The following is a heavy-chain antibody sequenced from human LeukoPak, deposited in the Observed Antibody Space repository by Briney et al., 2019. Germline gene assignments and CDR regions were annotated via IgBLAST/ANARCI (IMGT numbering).Heavy chain of an antibody. V-gene: IGHV2-70*11. J-gene: IGHJ4*02. CDR1: GFSLSTSGMY. D-gene: IGHD2-15*01. CDR2: IDWDDDK. Sequence: SGPALVKPTQTLTLTCTFSGFSLSTSGMYVSWIRQPPGKALEWLARIDWDDDKYYSTSLKTRLTISKDTSKNQVVLTMTNMDPVDTATYYCARLVVVAATINFDYWGQATLVTVSS. CDR3: ARLVVVAATINFDY.